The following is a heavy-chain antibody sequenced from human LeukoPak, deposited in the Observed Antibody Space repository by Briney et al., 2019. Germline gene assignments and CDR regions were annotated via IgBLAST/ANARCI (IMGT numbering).Heavy chain of an antibody. CDR2: ISYDGSNK. V-gene: IGHV3-30*18. CDR1: GFTFSSYG. CDR3: AKGGSIVVVPAARRYYFDY. Sequence: PGGSLRLSCAASGFTFSSYGMHWVRQAPGKGLEWVAVISYDGSNKYYADSVKGRFTISRDNSKNTLYLQMNSLRAEDTAVYYCAKGGSIVVVPAARRYYFDYWGQGTLVTVSS. D-gene: IGHD2-2*01. J-gene: IGHJ4*02.